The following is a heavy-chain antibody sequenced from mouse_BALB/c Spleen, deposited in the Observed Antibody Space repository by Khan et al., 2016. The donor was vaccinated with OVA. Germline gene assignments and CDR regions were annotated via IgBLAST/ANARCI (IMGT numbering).Heavy chain of an antibody. Sequence: QLQQPGPELVKPGASVKMSCKASGYTFTYYVITWVKQRTGQGLEWIGEIYPGSDNAYYNERFTGKATLTADKSSNTTHMQLSSLTSEDSAVYFCARGDGYYVYFDYWGQGTTLTVSS. D-gene: IGHD2-3*01. CDR2: IYPGSDNA. V-gene: IGHV1-81*01. CDR3: ARGDGYYVYFDY. J-gene: IGHJ2*01. CDR1: GYTFTYYV.